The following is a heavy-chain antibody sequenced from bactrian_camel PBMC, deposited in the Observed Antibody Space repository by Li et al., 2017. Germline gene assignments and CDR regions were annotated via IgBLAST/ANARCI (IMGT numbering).Heavy chain of an antibody. Sequence: DVQLVESGGGSVQAGGSLRLSCVASGSGNRHCMSWFRQAPGKEREAVAGIGTGGGDTYYATSVKGRFTISRDNSKGTVFLQMNSLKPEDTAVYYCATDGLVRTSCRLDSPAYIDKFGIWGQGTQVTVS. CDR1: GSGNRHC. V-gene: IGHV3S40*01. CDR3: ATDGLVRTSCRLDSPAYIDKFGI. CDR2: IGTGGGDT. J-gene: IGHJ4*01. D-gene: IGHD1*01.